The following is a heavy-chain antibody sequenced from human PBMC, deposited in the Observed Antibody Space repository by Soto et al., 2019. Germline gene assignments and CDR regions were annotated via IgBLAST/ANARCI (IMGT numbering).Heavy chain of an antibody. V-gene: IGHV4-30-2*01. J-gene: IGHJ5*02. CDR2: IYHSGST. CDR1: GGSISSGGYS. CDR3: TRDMFPEPAAPRGRFDP. D-gene: IGHD2-2*01. Sequence: SETLSLTCAVSGGSISSGGYSWSWIRQPPGKGLEWIGYIYHSGSTYYNPSLKSRVTISVDRSKNQFSLKLSSVTAADTAVYYCTRDMFPEPAAPRGRFDPWGQGTLVTVSS.